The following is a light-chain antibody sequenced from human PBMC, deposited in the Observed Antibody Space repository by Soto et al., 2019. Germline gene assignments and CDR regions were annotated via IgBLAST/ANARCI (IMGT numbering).Light chain of an antibody. CDR3: QQYGSSPHT. CDR1: QTVRNNY. J-gene: IGKJ3*01. V-gene: IGKV3-20*01. Sequence: EFVLTQSPGTLSLSPGERATLSCRASQTVRNNYLAWYQQKPGQAHRLLIYDASSRATGIPDRFSGGGSVTDFTLTISRLEPEDFAVYYCQQYGSSPHTVGPGPKVDL. CDR2: DAS.